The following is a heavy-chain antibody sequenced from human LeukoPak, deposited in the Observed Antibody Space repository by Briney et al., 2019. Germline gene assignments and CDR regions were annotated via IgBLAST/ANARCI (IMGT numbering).Heavy chain of an antibody. Sequence: PGGSLRLSCAASGFTFRSYGMHWVRQAPGKGLEWGAVISYDGSNKYYADSVKGRFTISRENSKNTLYLQMNSLRAEDTAVYYCAKDSGSGSYYIPFFDYWGQGTLVTVSS. CDR2: ISYDGSNK. V-gene: IGHV3-30*18. J-gene: IGHJ4*02. CDR3: AKDSGSGSYYIPFFDY. D-gene: IGHD3-10*01. CDR1: GFTFRSYG.